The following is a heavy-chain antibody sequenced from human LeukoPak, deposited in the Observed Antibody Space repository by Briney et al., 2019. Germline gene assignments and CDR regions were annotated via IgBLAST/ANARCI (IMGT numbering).Heavy chain of an antibody. Sequence: SVKVSCKASGGTFSSYAISWVRQAPGQGLEWMGRIIPIFGIANYAQKFQGRVTITADKSTSTAYMELSSLRSEDTAVYYCARDSNGDHGYYFDYWGQGTLVTVSS. D-gene: IGHD4-17*01. CDR1: GGTFSSYA. CDR3: ARDSNGDHGYYFDY. J-gene: IGHJ4*02. V-gene: IGHV1-69*04. CDR2: IIPIFGIA.